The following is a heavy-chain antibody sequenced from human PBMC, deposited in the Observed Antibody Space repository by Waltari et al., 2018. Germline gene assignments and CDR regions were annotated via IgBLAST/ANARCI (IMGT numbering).Heavy chain of an antibody. J-gene: IGHJ6*02. D-gene: IGHD2-15*01. V-gene: IGHV4-34*01. Sequence: QLHLQQWGAGLLRPSETLSLTCGVDGGSFTGHYWSWIRQTPGKGLEWIGEVNQSGHTNYNPSLTSRVTISVDTSKSQFFLTLISVTAADTAVYYCARGRGWEDLVVGDYYYGMDVWGQGTTVTVSS. CDR2: VNQSGHT. CDR1: GGSFTGHY. CDR3: ARGRGWEDLVVGDYYYGMDV.